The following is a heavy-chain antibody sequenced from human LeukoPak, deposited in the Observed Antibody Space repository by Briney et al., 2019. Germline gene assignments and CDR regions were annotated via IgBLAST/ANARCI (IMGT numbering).Heavy chain of an antibody. D-gene: IGHD2-8*01. J-gene: IGHJ5*02. CDR2: IYYSGST. V-gene: IGHV4-59*08. CDR3: ARRVIMSAAGVPDTWLDP. Sequence: YPSETLSLTCIVSGGSISSYYWSWIRQPPGKGLEWIGYIYYSGSTNYNPSLKSRVTISVDTSKNQFSLNLSSVTAADTAVYYCARRVIMSAAGVPDTWLDPWGQGILVTVSS. CDR1: GGSISSYY.